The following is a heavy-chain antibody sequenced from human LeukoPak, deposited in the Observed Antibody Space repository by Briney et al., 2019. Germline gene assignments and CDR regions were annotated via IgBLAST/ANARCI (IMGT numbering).Heavy chain of an antibody. CDR3: AKDLGVVPAHYFDY. V-gene: IGHV3-23*01. Sequence: PGGSLRLSCAASGFTFSSYAMNWVRQAPGKGLEWVSGTGSTGVSTFYADSVKGRFTVSRDNFKNTLSLQMNSLRAEDTAVYYCAKDLGVVPAHYFDYWGQGTLVTVSS. J-gene: IGHJ4*02. CDR2: TGSTGVST. CDR1: GFTFSSYA. D-gene: IGHD2-2*01.